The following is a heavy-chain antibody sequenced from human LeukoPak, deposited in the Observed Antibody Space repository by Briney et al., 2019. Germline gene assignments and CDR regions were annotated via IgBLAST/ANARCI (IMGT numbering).Heavy chain of an antibody. CDR3: ARDQGLQSDYYMDV. J-gene: IGHJ6*03. CDR1: GYSISTSYY. V-gene: IGHV4-38-2*02. CDR2: IYHSGNT. Sequence: SETLSLACTVSGYSISTSYYWGWIRQPPGKGLEWIGSIYHSGNTYYNPSLKSRVTISVDTSKNQCSLKLNSVTAADTAVYYCARDQGLQSDYYMDVWGKGTTVTVSS. D-gene: IGHD4-11*01.